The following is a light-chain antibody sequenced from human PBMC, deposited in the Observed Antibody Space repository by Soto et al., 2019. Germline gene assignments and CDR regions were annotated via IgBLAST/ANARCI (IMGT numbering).Light chain of an antibody. CDR1: QSISSD. Sequence: DIQMTQSPSSLSASVGDRVTITCRASQSISSDLNWYQQKPGEAPKLLVYGASNLQSGVPSTFSGSGSGTDFTLTISSLQPEDFATYYCQQSNNYPFTFGGGTKVEIK. V-gene: IGKV1-39*01. CDR2: GAS. J-gene: IGKJ4*01. CDR3: QQSNNYPFT.